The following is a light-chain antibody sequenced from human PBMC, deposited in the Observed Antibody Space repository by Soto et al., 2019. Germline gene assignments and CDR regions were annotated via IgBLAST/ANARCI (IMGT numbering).Light chain of an antibody. CDR2: GAS. CDR1: QSVSSSY. V-gene: IGKV3-20*01. Sequence: EIVMTQSPGTLSLSPGERATLSCRASQSVSSSYLAWYQQKPGQAPRLLIYGASSRATGIPDRFSGSGSGTDFTLTISSLQPEDFATYYCQQSYSTLPITFGQGTRLEI. CDR3: QQSYSTLPIT. J-gene: IGKJ5*01.